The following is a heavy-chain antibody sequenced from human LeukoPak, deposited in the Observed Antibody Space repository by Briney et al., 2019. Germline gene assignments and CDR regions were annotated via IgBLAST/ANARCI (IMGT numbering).Heavy chain of an antibody. CDR3: AREGLGELTLDY. CDR2: ISTYNGDT. CDR1: GYTFTSYG. V-gene: IGHV1-18*01. J-gene: IGHJ4*02. Sequence: GASVKVSCKASGYTFTSYGISWVRQAPGQGLGWMGWISTYNGDTNYAQKLQGRVTMTTDTSTNTAYMELRSLRSDDTAMYYCAREGLGELTLDYWGQGTLVTVSS. D-gene: IGHD3-16*01.